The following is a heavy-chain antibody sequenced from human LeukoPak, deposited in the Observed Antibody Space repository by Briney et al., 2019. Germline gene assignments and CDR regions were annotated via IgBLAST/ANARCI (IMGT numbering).Heavy chain of an antibody. J-gene: IGHJ4*02. Sequence: GSLRLSCAASGFSVSTNYMSWVRQAPGMGLECVSVISNHGTTYYADSVKGRFSISRDNSKNTVFLQMNSLRAEDTAVYYCARDNTVSGYYELGYWGQGTLVTVSS. CDR1: GFSVSTNY. D-gene: IGHD3-22*01. CDR2: ISNHGTT. CDR3: ARDNTVSGYYELGY. V-gene: IGHV3-53*01.